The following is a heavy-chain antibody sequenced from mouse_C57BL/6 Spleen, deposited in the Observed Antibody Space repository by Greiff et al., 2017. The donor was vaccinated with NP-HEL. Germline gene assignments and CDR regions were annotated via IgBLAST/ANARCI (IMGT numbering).Heavy chain of an antibody. CDR2: IDPSDSYT. CDR3: ARGNGDYVGAMDY. D-gene: IGHD2-13*01. CDR1: GYTFTSYW. V-gene: IGHV1-59*01. Sequence: VQLQQSGAELVRPGTSVKLSCKASGYTFTSYWMHWVKQRPGQGLEWIGVIDPSDSYTNYNQKFKGKATLTVDTSSSTAYMQLSSLTSEDSAVYYCARGNGDYVGAMDYWGQGTSVTVSS. J-gene: IGHJ4*01.